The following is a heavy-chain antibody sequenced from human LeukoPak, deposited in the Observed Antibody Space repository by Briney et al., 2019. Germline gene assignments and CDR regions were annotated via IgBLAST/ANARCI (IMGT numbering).Heavy chain of an antibody. CDR3: AKSTSSAYGVDV. CDR2: IYPGDSDT. CDR1: GFTFSSYW. Sequence: GESLKISCKGSGFTFSSYWIGWVRQMPGKGLEWMGIIYPGDSDTKYSPSFQGQVTISADKSISTAYLQLNSLKASDTAMYYCAKSTSSAYGVDVWGQGTTVTVSS. V-gene: IGHV5-51*01. J-gene: IGHJ6*02.